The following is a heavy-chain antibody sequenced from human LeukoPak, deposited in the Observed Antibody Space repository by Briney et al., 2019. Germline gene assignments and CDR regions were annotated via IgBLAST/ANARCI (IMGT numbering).Heavy chain of an antibody. D-gene: IGHD3-3*01. J-gene: IGHJ6*02. CDR1: GYTFTGYY. V-gene: IGHV1-2*06. CDR2: INPNSGGT. CDR3: ARDLGDFWSGDTYYYGMDV. Sequence: ASVKVSCTASGYTFTGYYMHWVRQAPGQGLEWMGLINPNSGGTNYAQKFQGRVTMTRDTSISTAYMELSRLRSDDTAVYYCARDLGDFWSGDTYYYGMDVWGQGTTVTVSS.